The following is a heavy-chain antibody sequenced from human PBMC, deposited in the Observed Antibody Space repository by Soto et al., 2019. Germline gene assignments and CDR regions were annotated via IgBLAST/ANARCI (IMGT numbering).Heavy chain of an antibody. Sequence: ASVKVSCKASGYTFTSYAMHWVRQAPGQRLEWMGWINAGNGNTKYSQKFQGRVTITRDTSASTAYMELSSLRSEDTAVYYCARDRLGYCSGGSCHNWFDPWGQGTLVTVSS. V-gene: IGHV1-3*01. CDR3: ARDRLGYCSGGSCHNWFDP. D-gene: IGHD2-15*01. J-gene: IGHJ5*02. CDR1: GYTFTSYA. CDR2: INAGNGNT.